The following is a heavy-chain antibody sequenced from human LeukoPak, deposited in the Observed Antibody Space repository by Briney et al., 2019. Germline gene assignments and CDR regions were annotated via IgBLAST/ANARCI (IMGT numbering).Heavy chain of an antibody. V-gene: IGHV4-59*12. CDR2: IYYSGST. CDR3: ARDRAAALDY. Sequence: PSETLSLTCTVSGGSISSYYWSWIRQPPGKGLEWIGYIYYSGSTNYNPSLKSRVTISVDTSKNQFSLKLSSVTAADTAVYYCARDRAAALDYWGQGTLVTVSS. CDR1: GGSISSYY. D-gene: IGHD6-13*01. J-gene: IGHJ4*02.